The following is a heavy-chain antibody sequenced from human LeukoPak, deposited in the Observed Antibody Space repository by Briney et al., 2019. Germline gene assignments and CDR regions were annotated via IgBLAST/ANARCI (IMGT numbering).Heavy chain of an antibody. D-gene: IGHD2-2*01. V-gene: IGHV1-2*02. J-gene: IGHJ6*02. CDR1: GYTFTGYY. Sequence: GASVKVSCKASGYTFTGYYMHWVRQAPGQGLEWMGWINPNSGGTNYAQKFQGRVTMTRDTSISTAYMELSRLGSDDTAVYYCARGYCSSTSCYWTPHYYYYYYGMDVWGQGTTVTVSS. CDR2: INPNSGGT. CDR3: ARGYCSSTSCYWTPHYYYYYYGMDV.